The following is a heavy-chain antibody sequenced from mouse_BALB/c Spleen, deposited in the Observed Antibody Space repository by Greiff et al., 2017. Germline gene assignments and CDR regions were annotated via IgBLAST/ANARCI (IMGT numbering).Heavy chain of an antibody. V-gene: IGHV3-2*02. J-gene: IGHJ4*01. D-gene: IGHD2-12*01. Sequence: VQLQQSGPGLVKPSQSLSLTCTVTGYSITSDYAWNWIRQFPGNKLEWMGYISYSGSTSYNPSLKSRISITRDTSKNQFFLQLNSVTTEDTATYYCASHVTTGGAMDYWGQGTSVTVSS. CDR3: ASHVTTGGAMDY. CDR2: ISYSGST. CDR1: GYSITSDYA.